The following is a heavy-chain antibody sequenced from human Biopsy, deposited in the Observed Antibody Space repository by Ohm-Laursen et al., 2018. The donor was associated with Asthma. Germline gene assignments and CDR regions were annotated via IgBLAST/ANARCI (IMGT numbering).Heavy chain of an antibody. V-gene: IGHV2-5*02. Sequence: PQTLTLTCSFSGFSLRTPGVGVGWIRQSPGKALEWLALIYWDDYNLFRPSLKRRLTITRDPSKNQVVLTMTKMDPVDSGTYYCAHQYSSLRGWAFDPWGQGTLVTVSS. CDR2: IYWDDYN. CDR1: GFSLRTPGVG. CDR3: AHQYSSLRGWAFDP. D-gene: IGHD6-6*01. J-gene: IGHJ5*02.